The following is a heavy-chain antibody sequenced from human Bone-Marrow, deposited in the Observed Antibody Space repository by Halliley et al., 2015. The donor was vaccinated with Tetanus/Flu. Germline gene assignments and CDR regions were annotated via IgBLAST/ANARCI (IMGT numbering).Heavy chain of an antibody. CDR1: GGSINNYY. CDR3: ATSLAKPPARTDLFDI. J-gene: IGHJ3*02. CDR2: FHYSGST. V-gene: IGHV4-59*12. Sequence: TLSLTCTVSGGSINNYYWNWIRQPPGKGPEWIGYFHYSGSTKYNPSLKSRFTMSVDRSKIHFSLKVSSVTGADTAVYYCATSLAKPPARTDLFDIWGPGTMVPVSP. D-gene: IGHD2-2*01.